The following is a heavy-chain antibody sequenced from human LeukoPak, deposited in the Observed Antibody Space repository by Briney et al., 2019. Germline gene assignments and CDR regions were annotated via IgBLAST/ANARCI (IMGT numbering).Heavy chain of an antibody. D-gene: IGHD3-3*01. J-gene: IGHJ4*02. CDR2: LSSSGSAF. V-gene: IGHV3-48*04. Sequence: GGSLRLSCGASGFTFRNAWMNWVRQAPGKGLEWIAYLSSSGSAFSYADSVKGRFTIARDNAKNSVYLEMNSLRADDTAVYYCARSARLMKGVVEVTALDDWGQGTLVTVSS. CDR1: GFTFRNAW. CDR3: ARSARLMKGVVEVTALDD.